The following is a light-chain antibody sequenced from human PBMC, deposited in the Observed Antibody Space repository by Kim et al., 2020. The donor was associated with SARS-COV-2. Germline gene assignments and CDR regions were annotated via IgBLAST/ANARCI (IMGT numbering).Light chain of an antibody. CDR1: SPHHGARYD. J-gene: IGLJ1*01. CDR3: QSYDSSLSALYV. Sequence: VTISWTGGSPHHGARYDVTWDPELPGTSPKLLIYGNSNRPSGVPDRFSGSKSGTSASLAITGLQAEDEADYYCQSYDSSLSALYVFGTGTKVTVL. V-gene: IGLV1-40*01. CDR2: GNS.